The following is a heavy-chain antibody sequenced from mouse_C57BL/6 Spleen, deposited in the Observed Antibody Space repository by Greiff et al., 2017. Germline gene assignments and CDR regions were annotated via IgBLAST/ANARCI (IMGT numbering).Heavy chain of an antibody. D-gene: IGHD4-1*01. CDR3: ARSGTGTLYFDY. CDR2: INPYSGGT. J-gene: IGHJ2*01. CDR1: GYTFTDYY. Sequence: VQLQQSGPVLVKPGASVKMSCKASGYTFTDYYMNWVKQSHGKSLEWIGVINPYSGGTSYNQKFKGKATLTVDKSSSTAYMELNSLTSEDSAVYYCARSGTGTLYFDYWGQGTTLTVSA. V-gene: IGHV1-19*01.